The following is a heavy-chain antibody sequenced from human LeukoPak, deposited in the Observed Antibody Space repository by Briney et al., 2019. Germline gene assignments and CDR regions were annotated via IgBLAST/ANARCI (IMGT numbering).Heavy chain of an antibody. J-gene: IGHJ4*02. Sequence: RGSLRLSCAASGFTFSSYAMHWVRQAPGKGLEWVAVISYDGSNKYYADSVKGRFTISRDNSKNTLYLQMNSLRAEDTAMYYCARDSEDYGDFTNPGYWGQGTLVTVSS. D-gene: IGHD4-17*01. V-gene: IGHV3-30*04. CDR3: ARDSEDYGDFTNPGY. CDR2: ISYDGSNK. CDR1: GFTFSSYA.